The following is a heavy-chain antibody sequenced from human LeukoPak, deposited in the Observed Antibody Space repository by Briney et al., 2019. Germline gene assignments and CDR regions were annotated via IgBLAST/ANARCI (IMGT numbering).Heavy chain of an antibody. CDR2: ISYDGSNK. V-gene: IGHV3-30*03. J-gene: IGHJ3*02. CDR3: ARDRWYYYDSSDYYHDPFDI. Sequence: GRSLRLSCAASGFTFSSYGMHWVRQAPGKGLEWGAVISYDGSNKYYADSVRGLFTISRDNSKNTLYLQMNSLRPEDTAVYYCARDRWYYYDSSDYYHDPFDIWGQGTMVTVSS. CDR1: GFTFSSYG. D-gene: IGHD3-22*01.